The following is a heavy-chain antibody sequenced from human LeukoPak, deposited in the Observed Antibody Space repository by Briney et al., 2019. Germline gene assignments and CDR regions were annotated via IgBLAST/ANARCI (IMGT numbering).Heavy chain of an antibody. CDR1: GFTFSSYA. D-gene: IGHD6-25*01. CDR3: AKAPSGSWAFDI. J-gene: IGHJ3*02. V-gene: IGHV3-23*01. Sequence: PGGSLRLSCAASGFTFSSYAMSWVRQAPGTGLEWVSAVGAGGSDTHYADSVQGRFTISRDNSKDTLYLQMNSLRADDTAVYYCAKAPSGSWAFDIWGHGTMVTVSS. CDR2: VGAGGSDT.